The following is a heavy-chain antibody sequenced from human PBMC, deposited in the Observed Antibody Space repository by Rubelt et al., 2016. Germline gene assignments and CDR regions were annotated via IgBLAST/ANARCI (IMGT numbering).Heavy chain of an antibody. V-gene: IGHV4-34*01. CDR3: ARGLARAAAAPRRLWFDP. J-gene: IGHJ5*02. Sequence: QVQLQQWGAGLLKPSETLSLTCAVYGGSFSGYYWSWIRQPPGKGLEWIGEINHSGSTNYNPSLKSRVTIAGDTAKNQCALKVSSGTAAGTAVYYCARGLARAAAAPRRLWFDPWGQGTLVTVSS. CDR2: INHSGST. CDR1: GGSFSGYY. D-gene: IGHD6-25*01.